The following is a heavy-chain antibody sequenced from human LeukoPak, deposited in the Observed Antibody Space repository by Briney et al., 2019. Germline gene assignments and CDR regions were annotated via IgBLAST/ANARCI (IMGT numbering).Heavy chain of an antibody. Sequence: GASVKVSCKASGYTFTGYYMHWVRQAPGQGLEWMGWINPNSGGTNYAQKFQGRVTMTRDTSISTAYMELSRLRSDDTAVYYCARDLSAVAGSYYYYYYMDVWGKGTTVTASS. CDR2: INPNSGGT. D-gene: IGHD6-19*01. CDR3: ARDLSAVAGSYYYYYYMDV. V-gene: IGHV1-2*02. J-gene: IGHJ6*03. CDR1: GYTFTGYY.